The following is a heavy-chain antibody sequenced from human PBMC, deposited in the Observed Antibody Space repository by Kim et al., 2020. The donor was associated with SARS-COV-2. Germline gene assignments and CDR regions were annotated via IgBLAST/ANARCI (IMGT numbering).Heavy chain of an antibody. V-gene: IGHV3-33*06. CDR2: IWYDGSNK. D-gene: IGHD2-15*01. CDR1: GFTFSSYG. J-gene: IGHJ3*02. CDR3: AKEYCSGGSCYSEFAFDI. Sequence: GGSLRLSCAASGFTFSSYGMHWVRQAPGKGLEWVAVIWYDGSNKYYADSVKGRFTISRDNSKNTLYLQMNSLRAEDTAVYYCAKEYCSGGSCYSEFAFDIWGQGTMVTVSS.